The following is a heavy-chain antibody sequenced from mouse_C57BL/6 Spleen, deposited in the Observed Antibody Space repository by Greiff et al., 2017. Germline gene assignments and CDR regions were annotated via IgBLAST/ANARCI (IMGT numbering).Heavy chain of an antibody. J-gene: IGHJ4*01. V-gene: IGHV1-18*01. Sequence: DVQLQESGPELVKPGASVKIPCKASGYTFTDYNMDWVKQSHGKSLEWIGDINPNNGGTIYNQKFKGKATLTVDKSSSTAYMELRSLTSEDTAVYYCARERYAMDYWGQGTSVTVSS. CDR3: ARERYAMDY. CDR2: INPNNGGT. CDR1: GYTFTDYN.